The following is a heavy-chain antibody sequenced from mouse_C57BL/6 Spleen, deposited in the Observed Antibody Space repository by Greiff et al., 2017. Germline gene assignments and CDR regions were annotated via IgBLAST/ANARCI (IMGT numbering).Heavy chain of an antibody. Sequence: VQLQQSGAELVRPGTSVKVSCKASGYAFTNYLIEWVKQRPGQGLEWIGVINPGSGGTNYNEKFKGKATLTADKSSSTAYMQLSSLTSEDSAVYFCARDDYPFAYWGQGTLVTVSA. CDR2: INPGSGGT. CDR3: ARDDYPFAY. J-gene: IGHJ3*01. V-gene: IGHV1-54*01. CDR1: GYAFTNYL. D-gene: IGHD2-4*01.